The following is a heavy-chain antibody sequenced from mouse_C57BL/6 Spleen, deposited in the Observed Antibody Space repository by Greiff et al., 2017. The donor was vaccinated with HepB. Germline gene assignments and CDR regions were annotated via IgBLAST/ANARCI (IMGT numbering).Heavy chain of an antibody. V-gene: IGHV5-4*01. CDR1: GFTFSSYA. CDR2: ISDGGSYT. Sequence: EVHLVESGGGLVKPGGSLKLSCAASGFTFSSYAMSWVRQTPEKRLEWVATISDGGSYTYYPDNVKGRFTISRDNAKNNLYLQMSHLKSEDTAMYYCARASSYYYFDYWGQGTTRTVSS. D-gene: IGHD1-1*01. CDR3: ARASSYYYFDY. J-gene: IGHJ2*01.